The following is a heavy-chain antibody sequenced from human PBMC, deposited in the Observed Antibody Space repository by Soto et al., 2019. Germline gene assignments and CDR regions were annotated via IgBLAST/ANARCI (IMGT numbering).Heavy chain of an antibody. D-gene: IGHD3-10*01. CDR2: INAGNGNT. CDR1: GYTFTKYA. V-gene: IGHV1-3*01. CDR3: ARDGDGPGRRYDY. Sequence: ASVKVSCKASGYTFTKYAMHWVRQAPGQRLEWMGWINAGNGNTEYSQKFQGRVTITADKSASTAYMELRSLTSDDTAVYYCARDGDGPGRRYDYWGQGTLVTVSS. J-gene: IGHJ4*02.